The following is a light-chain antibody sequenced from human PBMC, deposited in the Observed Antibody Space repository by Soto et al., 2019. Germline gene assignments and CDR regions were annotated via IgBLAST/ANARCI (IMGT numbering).Light chain of an antibody. CDR3: SSYTSSSTLCV. Sequence: QSALTQPASVSGSPGQSITISCTGTSSDVGGYKYVSWYQQHPGKAPKLMIYEVSNRPTGVSNRFSGSKSGNTASLTISGLQDEDEADYYCSSYTSSSTLCVFGTGTKVTVL. CDR1: SSDVGGYKY. J-gene: IGLJ1*01. V-gene: IGLV2-14*01. CDR2: EVS.